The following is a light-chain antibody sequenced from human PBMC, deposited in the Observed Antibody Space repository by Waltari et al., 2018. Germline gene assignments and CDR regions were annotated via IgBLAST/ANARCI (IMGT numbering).Light chain of an antibody. CDR2: GSS. Sequence: EIVLTQSPGTLSLSPGERATLSCRVSQSVSSTYLAWYQQKAGQAPRLLIYGSSTRATGIPDRFSGSGSGTEFTLTLSRLEPQDFAVYYCPPYVSSPVTFGGGTKVEIK. V-gene: IGKV3-20*01. CDR1: QSVSSTY. CDR3: PPYVSSPVT. J-gene: IGKJ4*01.